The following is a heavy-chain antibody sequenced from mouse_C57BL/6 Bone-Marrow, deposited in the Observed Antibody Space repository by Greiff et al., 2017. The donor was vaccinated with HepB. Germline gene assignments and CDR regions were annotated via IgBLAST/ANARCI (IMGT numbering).Heavy chain of an antibody. J-gene: IGHJ2*01. V-gene: IGHV1-52*01. CDR3: ARSNYYGSSSNYFDY. D-gene: IGHD1-1*01. CDR2: IDPSDSET. CDR1: GYTFTSYW. Sequence: QVQLQQPGAELVRPGSSVKLSCKASGYTFTSYWMHWVKQRPIQGLEWIGNIDPSDSETHYNQKFKDKATLTVDKSSSTAYMQLSSLTSEDSAVYYCARSNYYGSSSNYFDYWGQGTTLTVSS.